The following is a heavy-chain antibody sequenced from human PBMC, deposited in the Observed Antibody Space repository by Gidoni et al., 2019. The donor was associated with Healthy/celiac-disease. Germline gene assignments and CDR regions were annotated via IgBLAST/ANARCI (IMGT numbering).Heavy chain of an antibody. CDR1: GGSISSYY. J-gene: IGHJ4*02. CDR3: ARGRSSGWYGDGALDY. CDR2: IYYSGST. D-gene: IGHD6-19*01. Sequence: QVQLQESGPGLVKPSETLSLTCTVSGGSISSYYWSWIRQPPGKRLEWIGYIYYSGSTNYNPSLKSRVTISVDTSKNQFSLKLSSVTAADTAVYYCARGRSSGWYGDGALDYWGQGTLVTVSS. V-gene: IGHV4-59*12.